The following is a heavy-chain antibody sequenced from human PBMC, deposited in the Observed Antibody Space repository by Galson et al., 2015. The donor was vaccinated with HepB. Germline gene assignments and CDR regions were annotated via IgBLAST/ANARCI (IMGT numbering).Heavy chain of an antibody. D-gene: IGHD3-10*01. CDR2: ISWDGVTT. V-gene: IGHV3-43*01. Sequence: SLRLSCATSGFTFDEYTLHWVRQPPGKGLEWVSLISWDGVTTYYADSVKGRFTVSRDNSKHSLFLQMNSLRTQDTALYYCVKDLTYYYGSGISRAYGLDVWGQGTPVTVAS. J-gene: IGHJ6*02. CDR1: GFTFDEYT. CDR3: VKDLTYYYGSGISRAYGLDV.